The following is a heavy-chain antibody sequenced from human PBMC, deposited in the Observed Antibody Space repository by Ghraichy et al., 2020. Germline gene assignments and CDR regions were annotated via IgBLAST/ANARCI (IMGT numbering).Heavy chain of an antibody. J-gene: IGHJ4*02. CDR3: ARDREVYGSGSYAYDY. CDR2: ISSSSSTI. Sequence: GGSLRLSCAASGFTFSSYSMNWVRQAPGKGLEWVSYISSSSSTIYYADSVKGRFTLSRDNAKNSLYLQMNSLRDEDTAVYYCARDREVYGSGSYAYDYWGQGTLVTVSS. D-gene: IGHD3-10*01. CDR1: GFTFSSYS. V-gene: IGHV3-48*02.